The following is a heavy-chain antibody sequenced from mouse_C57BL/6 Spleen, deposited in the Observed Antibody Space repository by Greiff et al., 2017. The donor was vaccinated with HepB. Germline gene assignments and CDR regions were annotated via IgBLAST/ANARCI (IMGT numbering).Heavy chain of an antibody. J-gene: IGHJ3*01. CDR1: GYTFTSYG. D-gene: IGHD2-4*01. CDR2: IYPRSGNT. CDR3: ARYEDDYPWFAY. Sequence: VQLQQSGAELARPGASVKLSCKASGYTFTSYGISWVKQRTGQGLEWIGEIYPRSGNTYYNEKFKGKATLTADKSSSTAYMELRSLPSEDSAVYFCARYEDDYPWFAYWGQGTLVTVSA. V-gene: IGHV1-81*01.